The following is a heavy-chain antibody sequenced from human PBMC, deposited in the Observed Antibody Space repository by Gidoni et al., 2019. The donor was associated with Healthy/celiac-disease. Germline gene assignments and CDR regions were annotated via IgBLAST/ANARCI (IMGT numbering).Heavy chain of an antibody. V-gene: IGHV4-30-2*01. CDR2: IYHSGST. D-gene: IGHD1-1*01. J-gene: IGHJ4*02. CDR3: ARESPTTGIVDY. CDR1: GGSISSGGYS. Sequence: QLQLQESGSGLVKPSQTLSLTCAVSGGSISSGGYSWSWIRPPPGKGLEWIGYIYHSGSTYYNPSLKSRVTISVDRSKNQFSLKLSAVTAADTAVYYCARESPTTGIVDYWGQGTLVTVSS.